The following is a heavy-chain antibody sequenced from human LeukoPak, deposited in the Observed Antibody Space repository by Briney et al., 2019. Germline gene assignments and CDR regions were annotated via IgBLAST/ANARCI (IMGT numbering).Heavy chain of an antibody. V-gene: IGHV1-18*01. J-gene: IGHJ4*02. D-gene: IGHD4-11*01. CDR1: GYSFTSYG. Sequence: ASVKVSCKASGYSFTSYGISWVRQAPGQGLEWMGWISAYSGDTNYAQKFQGRATMTTDTSTSTAYMELSSLTSDDTAVYFCARSDYNDYRGLGFWGQGTLVTVSS. CDR3: ARSDYNDYRGLGF. CDR2: ISAYSGDT.